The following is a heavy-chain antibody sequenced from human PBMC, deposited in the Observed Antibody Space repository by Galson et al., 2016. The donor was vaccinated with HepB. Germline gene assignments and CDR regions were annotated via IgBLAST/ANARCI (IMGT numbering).Heavy chain of an antibody. CDR3: AGGSLVRGPIKTDFDY. D-gene: IGHD3-10*01. Sequence: SLRLSCAVSGFTFSNFPMSWVRQAPGKGLEWISAISGSGGTTYYADSVKGRFTISRDNSKDTLYLEMNSLRAEDTALYFCAGGSLVRGPIKTDFDYWGQGTLVTVS. J-gene: IGHJ4*02. CDR2: ISGSGGTT. CDR1: GFTFSNFP. V-gene: IGHV3-23*01.